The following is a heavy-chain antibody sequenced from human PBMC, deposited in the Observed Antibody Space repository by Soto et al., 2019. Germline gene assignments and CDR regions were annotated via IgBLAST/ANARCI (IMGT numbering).Heavy chain of an antibody. V-gene: IGHV4-59*08. D-gene: IGHD4-17*01. J-gene: IGHJ4*02. CDR1: GGSISSYY. CDR2: IYYSGST. Sequence: SETLSLTCTVSGGSISSYYWSWIRQPPGKGLEWIGYIYYSGSTNYNPSLKSRVTISVDTSKNQFSLKLSSVTAADTAVYYCARSYDYGEFDYWGQGTLVTVSS. CDR3: ARSYDYGEFDY.